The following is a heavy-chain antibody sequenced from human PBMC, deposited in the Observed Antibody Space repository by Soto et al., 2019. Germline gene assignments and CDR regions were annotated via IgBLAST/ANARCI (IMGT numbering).Heavy chain of an antibody. CDR2: ISYDGSNK. J-gene: IGHJ3*02. Sequence: HPGGSLRLSCAASGFTFSSYGMHWVRQAPGKGLEWVAVISYDGSNKYYADSVKGRFTISRDNSKNTLYLQMNSLRAEDTAVYYCAKDYDYGDYGSAFDIWGQGTMVTVSS. V-gene: IGHV3-30*18. CDR1: GFTFSSYG. D-gene: IGHD4-17*01. CDR3: AKDYDYGDYGSAFDI.